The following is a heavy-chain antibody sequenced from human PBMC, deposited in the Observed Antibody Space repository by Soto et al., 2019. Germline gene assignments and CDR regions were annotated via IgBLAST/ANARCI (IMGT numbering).Heavy chain of an antibody. D-gene: IGHD2-21*02. J-gene: IGHJ4*02. CDR3: ARTYCAADCPRRAFDS. Sequence: QVQLVQSGAEVKEPGASVKVSCKASGYILSSYNMHWVRQAPGQGLEWMGIINPSGGRTSYAQKFQERVTRTRDTSNSTSYMGTRRLRSEDTAVYYCARTYCAADCPRRAFDSWGQGTLVTVST. V-gene: IGHV1-46*01. CDR2: INPSGGRT. CDR1: GYILSSYN.